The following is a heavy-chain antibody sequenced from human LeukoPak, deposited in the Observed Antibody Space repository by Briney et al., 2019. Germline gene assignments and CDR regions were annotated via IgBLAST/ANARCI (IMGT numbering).Heavy chain of an antibody. CDR2: ISGSGSTI. J-gene: IGHJ6*04. V-gene: IGHV3-23*01. CDR1: GFTFSSYA. D-gene: IGHD3-10*02. CDR3: AELGITMIGGV. Sequence: GGSLRLSCAGSGFTFSSYAMSWVRQAPGKGLEWVSGISGSGSTIYYADSVKGRFTISRDNAKNSLYLQMNSLRAEDTAVYYCAELGITMIGGVWGKGTTVTISS.